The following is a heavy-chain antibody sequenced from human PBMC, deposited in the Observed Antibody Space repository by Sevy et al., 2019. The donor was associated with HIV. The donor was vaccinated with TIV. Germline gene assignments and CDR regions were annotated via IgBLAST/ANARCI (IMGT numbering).Heavy chain of an antibody. D-gene: IGHD2-2*01. V-gene: IGHV4-34*01. CDR3: ARHCSGTSCSHAFDI. J-gene: IGHJ3*02. CDR1: GGSFSGYY. Sequence: SQSLSLTCAVYGGSFSGYYWSWIRQPPGKGLEWIGEINHSGSTNYNPSLKSRVTISVDTSKNQFSLKLSSVTAADTAVYYCARHCSGTSCSHAFDIWGQGTMVTVSS. CDR2: INHSGST.